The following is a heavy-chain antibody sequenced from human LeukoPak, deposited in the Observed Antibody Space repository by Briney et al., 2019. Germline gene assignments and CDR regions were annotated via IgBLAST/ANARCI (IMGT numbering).Heavy chain of an antibody. CDR1: GGTFSSYA. Sequence: ASVKVSCKASGGTFSSYAISWVGQAPGQGLEWMGGIIPIFGTANYAQKFQGRVTITADKSTSTAYMELSSLRSEDTAVYYCARGGAYYGSGIQSPNDYWGQGTLVTVSS. CDR3: ARGGAYYGSGIQSPNDY. J-gene: IGHJ4*02. D-gene: IGHD3-10*01. CDR2: IIPIFGTA. V-gene: IGHV1-69*06.